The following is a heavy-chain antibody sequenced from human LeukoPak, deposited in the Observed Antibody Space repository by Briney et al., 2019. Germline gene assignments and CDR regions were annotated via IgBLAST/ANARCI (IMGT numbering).Heavy chain of an antibody. D-gene: IGHD2-2*01. Sequence: GGSLRLSCAASGFTFSSYAMSWVRQAPGKGLEWVSAISGSGGSTYYADSVKGRFTISRDNSKNTLYLQMNSLRAEDTAVYYCAAIPAAPHDAFDIWGQGTMVTVSS. CDR2: ISGSGGST. J-gene: IGHJ3*02. CDR3: AAIPAAPHDAFDI. V-gene: IGHV3-23*01. CDR1: GFTFSSYA.